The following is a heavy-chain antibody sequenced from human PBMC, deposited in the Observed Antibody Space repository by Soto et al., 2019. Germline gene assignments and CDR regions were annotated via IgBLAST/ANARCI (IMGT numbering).Heavy chain of an antibody. D-gene: IGHD6-13*01. CDR2: IYYSGST. Sequence: SETLSLTCTVSGGSISSGGYYWSWIRQHPGKGLEWIGYIYYSGSTYYNPSLKSRVTISVDTSKNQFSLKLSSVTAADTAVYYCARGGGEYSSSWYKVGYYYYGMDVWGQGTTVTVSS. CDR3: ARGGGEYSSSWYKVGYYYYGMDV. V-gene: IGHV4-31*03. CDR1: GGSISSGGYY. J-gene: IGHJ6*02.